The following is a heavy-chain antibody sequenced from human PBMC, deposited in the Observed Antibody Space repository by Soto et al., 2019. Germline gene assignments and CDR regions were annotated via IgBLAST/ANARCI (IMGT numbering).Heavy chain of an antibody. J-gene: IGHJ6*02. CDR1: GYTFASFD. D-gene: IGHD1-1*01. CDR3: ARGVDAGMDV. V-gene: IGHV1-8*01. CDR2: MSPNSGNT. Sequence: QAQLVQSGAEVKKPGASVKVSCKASGYTFASFDINWVRQATGQGREWMGWMSPNSGNTGYALKFQGRITMTRDTTRTTAYMELSSLRSEDTAVYYCARGVDAGMDVWGQGTTVTVSS.